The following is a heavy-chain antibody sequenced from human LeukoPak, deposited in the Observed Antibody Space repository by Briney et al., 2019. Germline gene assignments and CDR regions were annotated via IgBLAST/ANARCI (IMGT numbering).Heavy chain of an antibody. Sequence: SVKVSCKASGYTFTSYGISWVRQARGQRLEWIGWIVVGSGNTNYAQKFQERVTITRDMSTSTAYMELSSLRSEDTAVYYCAAGLTAMPYYYYGMDVWGQGTTVTVSS. D-gene: IGHD5-18*01. V-gene: IGHV1-58*02. J-gene: IGHJ6*02. CDR3: AAGLTAMPYYYYGMDV. CDR1: GYTFTSYG. CDR2: IVVGSGNT.